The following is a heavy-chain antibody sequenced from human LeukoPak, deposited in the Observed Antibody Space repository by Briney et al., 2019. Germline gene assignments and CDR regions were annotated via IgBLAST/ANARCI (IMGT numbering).Heavy chain of an antibody. CDR2: IFYSGTT. V-gene: IGHV4-31*03. CDR1: GGSIARDNYF. J-gene: IGHJ3*02. D-gene: IGHD2-2*01. Sequence: SQTLSLSCTVSGGSIARDNYFWSWIRQHPEGGLEWNGYIFYSGTTYYNPSLKSRVTISVDTSKNQFSLKLNSVIAADTAVYYCAREVNEPASADAFDIWGQGTMVTVSS. CDR3: AREVNEPASADAFDI.